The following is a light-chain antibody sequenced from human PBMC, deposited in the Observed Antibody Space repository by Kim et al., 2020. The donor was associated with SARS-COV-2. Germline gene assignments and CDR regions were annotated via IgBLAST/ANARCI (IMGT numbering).Light chain of an antibody. CDR3: NSRDSSGTR. V-gene: IGLV3-19*01. Sequence: SSELTQDPAVSVALGQTVRITCQGDSLRSYYASWYQQKPGQAPVLVIYGKNNRPSGIPDRFSGSSSGNTASLTITGAQAEDEADYYCNSRDSSGTRFGGGTQLTVL. CDR2: GKN. CDR1: SLRSYY. J-gene: IGLJ2*01.